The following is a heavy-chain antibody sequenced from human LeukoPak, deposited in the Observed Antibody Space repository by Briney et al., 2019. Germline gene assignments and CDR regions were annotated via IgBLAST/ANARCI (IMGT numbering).Heavy chain of an antibody. CDR3: ARDDYRGVTNFDP. D-gene: IGHD3-10*01. J-gene: IGHJ5*02. Sequence: SETLSLTCTVSGGPISPYFWSWMRQTPGKGLEWIGYISYTGSTNYNPALKSRVTISVDTSKNQFSLQLTSVTAADTAVYYCARDDYRGVTNFDPWGQGTLVTVSS. CDR1: GGPISPYF. V-gene: IGHV4-59*01. CDR2: ISYTGST.